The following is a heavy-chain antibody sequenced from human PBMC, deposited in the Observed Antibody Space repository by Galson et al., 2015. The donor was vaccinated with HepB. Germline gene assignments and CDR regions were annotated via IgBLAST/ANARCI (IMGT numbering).Heavy chain of an antibody. CDR2: ISWNSGSI. V-gene: IGHV3-9*01. D-gene: IGHD3-10*01. CDR3: ARGTPDMVRGVPFDY. J-gene: IGHJ4*02. CDR1: GFTFDDYA. Sequence: SLRLSCAASGFTFDDYAMHWVRQAPGKGLEWVSGISWNSGSIGYADSVKGRFTISRDNAKNSLFLQMHSLRAEDTAVYYCARGTPDMVRGVPFDYWGQGTLVTVSS.